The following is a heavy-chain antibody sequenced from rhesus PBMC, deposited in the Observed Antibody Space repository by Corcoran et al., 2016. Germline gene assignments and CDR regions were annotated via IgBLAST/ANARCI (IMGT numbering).Heavy chain of an antibody. V-gene: IGHV4-92*01. CDR3: ARLKPGSSYSLDS. J-gene: IGHJ6*01. D-gene: IGHD4-29*01. Sequence: QVQLQESGPGLVKPSETLSLTCAVSDGSINSNDWWTWIRQPPGKGQEWVGRITGKRGTPNTNPSPKRRVTISKDTSKNQFSLKLVSVTVADTAIYYCARLKPGSSYSLDSWGQGVVVSVSS. CDR2: ITGKRGTP. CDR1: DGSINSNDW.